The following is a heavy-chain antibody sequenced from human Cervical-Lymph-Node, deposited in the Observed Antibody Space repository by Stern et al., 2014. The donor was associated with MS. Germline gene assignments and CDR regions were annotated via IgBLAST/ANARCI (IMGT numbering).Heavy chain of an antibody. CDR3: ARVVVSSSSSDY. V-gene: IGHV3-21*01. D-gene: IGHD6-6*01. CDR1: GFVLSRYS. CDR2: ISSSSGYI. J-gene: IGHJ4*02. Sequence: EVQLVESGGRLVKPGGSLRLSCVASGFVLSRYSMNWVRQAPGKGLEWVSYISSSSGYIYYADSVKGRFTISRDNAKDSLYLQMNSLRAEDTAVYYCARVVVSSSSSDYWGQGTLVTVSS.